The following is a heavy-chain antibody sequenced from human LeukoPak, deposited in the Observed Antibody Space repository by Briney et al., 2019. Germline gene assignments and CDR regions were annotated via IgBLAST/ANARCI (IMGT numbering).Heavy chain of an antibody. CDR1: GFTFSDYY. D-gene: IGHD3-9*01. J-gene: IGHJ4*02. V-gene: IGHV3-11*06. CDR2: ISSSSSHT. CDR3: ARTYYDILLLDY. Sequence: GGSLRLSCAASGFTFSDYYMSWIRQAPGKGLEWVSYISSSSSHTNYADSVKGRFTISRDNAKNSLYLQMNSLRAEDTAVYYCARTYYDILLLDYWGQGTLVTVSS.